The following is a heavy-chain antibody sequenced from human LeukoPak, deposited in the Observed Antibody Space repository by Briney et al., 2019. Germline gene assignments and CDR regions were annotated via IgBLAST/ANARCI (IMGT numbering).Heavy chain of an antibody. D-gene: IGHD6-6*01. CDR3: ARLGSARWFDY. CDR2: IYYSGST. V-gene: IGHV4-59*08. CDR1: GGSISSYY. J-gene: IGHJ4*02. Sequence: TSETLSLTCTVSGGSISSYYWSWIRQPPGKGLEWIGYIYYSGSTNYNPSLKSRVTISVDTSETQFSLKLSSVTAADTAVYYCARLGSARWFDYWGQGTLVTVSS.